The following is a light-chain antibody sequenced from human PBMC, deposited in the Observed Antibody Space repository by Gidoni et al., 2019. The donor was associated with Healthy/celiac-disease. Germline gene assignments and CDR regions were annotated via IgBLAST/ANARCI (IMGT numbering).Light chain of an antibody. CDR1: QSISSW. CDR3: QQYNSYSQT. CDR2: KAS. J-gene: IGKJ2*01. Sequence: DIPMTQSPSTLSASVGDRVTITCRAGQSISSWLDWYQQKPGKAPKLLIYKASSLESGVPSRFSGSGSGTEFTLTISSLQPDDFATYYCQQYNSYSQTFGQGTKLEIK. V-gene: IGKV1-5*03.